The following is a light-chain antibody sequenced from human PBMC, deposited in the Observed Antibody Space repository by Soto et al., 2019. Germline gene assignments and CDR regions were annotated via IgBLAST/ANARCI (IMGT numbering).Light chain of an antibody. CDR3: QQSYITPWT. J-gene: IGKJ1*01. V-gene: IGKV1-39*01. CDR2: AAS. CDR1: QRISTY. Sequence: DIQMTQSPSSLSASVGDRVTITCRAGQRISTYLSWYQQKPGKAPNVLIYAASTLQSGVPSRFSGSGSGTDFTLTISSLQPEDFATYYCQQSYITPWTFGQGTKVDIK.